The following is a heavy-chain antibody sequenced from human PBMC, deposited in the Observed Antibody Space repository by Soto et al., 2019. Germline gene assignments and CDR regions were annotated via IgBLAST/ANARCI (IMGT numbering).Heavy chain of an antibody. Sequence: SETLSLTCTVSGGSISSGGYYWSWIRQHPGKGLEWIGYIYYSGSTYYNPSLKSRVTISVDTSKNQFSLKLSSVTAADTAVYYCARDLMIRGVHRSFVIWGQGTMVTVSS. CDR3: ARDLMIRGVHRSFVI. V-gene: IGHV4-31*03. D-gene: IGHD3-10*01. J-gene: IGHJ3*02. CDR1: GGSISSGGYY. CDR2: IYYSGST.